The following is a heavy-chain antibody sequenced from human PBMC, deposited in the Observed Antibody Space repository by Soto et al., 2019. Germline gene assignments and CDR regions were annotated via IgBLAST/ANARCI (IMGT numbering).Heavy chain of an antibody. CDR3: AKAPSAFDY. CDR1: GFTFSDHY. J-gene: IGHJ4*02. CDR2: ISSSSSYT. D-gene: IGHD2-2*01. Sequence: GGSLRLSCAASGFTFSDHYMSWIRQAPGKGLEWVSDISSSSSYTNYADSVKGRFTISRDNAKNSLYLQINSLRAEDTAVYYCAKAPSAFDYWGQGTLVTVSS. V-gene: IGHV3-11*06.